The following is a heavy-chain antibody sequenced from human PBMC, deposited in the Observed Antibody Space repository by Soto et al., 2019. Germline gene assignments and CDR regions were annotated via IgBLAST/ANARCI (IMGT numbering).Heavy chain of an antibody. Sequence: PSETLSLTCTVSGGSISSGGDYWSWIRQPPGKGLEWIGYIYYSGNTNYNPSLKSRVTISVDTSEKQFSLKLSSVTAADTAVYYCARGWAAADTNIDYWGQGTLVTVSS. D-gene: IGHD6-13*01. CDR3: ARGWAAADTNIDY. CDR1: GGSISSGGDY. V-gene: IGHV4-61*08. J-gene: IGHJ4*02. CDR2: IYYSGNT.